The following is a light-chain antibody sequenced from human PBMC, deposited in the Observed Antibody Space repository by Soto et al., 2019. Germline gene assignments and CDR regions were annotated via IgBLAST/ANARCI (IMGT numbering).Light chain of an antibody. CDR3: AAWDDSLYGWV. V-gene: IGLV1-44*01. Sequence: QSVLTQPPSASGTPGQRVTISCSGSSSNIGSNTVNWYQQLPGTAPTLLIYYNNQRPSGVPDRFSGSKSGISASLAISGLQSEDEAHYYCAAWDDSLYGWVFGGGTKLTVL. CDR1: SSNIGSNT. J-gene: IGLJ3*02. CDR2: YNN.